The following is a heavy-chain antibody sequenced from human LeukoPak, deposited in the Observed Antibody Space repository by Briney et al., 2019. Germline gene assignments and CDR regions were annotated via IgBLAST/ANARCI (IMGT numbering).Heavy chain of an antibody. CDR1: GFTLSNYW. CDR3: ARESLWAFDY. J-gene: IGHJ4*02. D-gene: IGHD2-21*01. CDR2: IKQDGVAK. Sequence: GGSLRLSCEASGFTLSNYWMSWVHQAPGKGLEWVANIKQDGVAKYYVDSVKGRFTISRDNAKNSLFLQMNSLRAEDTAVYYCARESLWAFDYWGQGTLVTVSS. V-gene: IGHV3-7*01.